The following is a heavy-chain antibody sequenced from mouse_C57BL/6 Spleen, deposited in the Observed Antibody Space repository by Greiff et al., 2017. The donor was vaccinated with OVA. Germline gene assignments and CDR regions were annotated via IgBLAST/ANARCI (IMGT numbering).Heavy chain of an antibody. V-gene: IGHV1-76*01. D-gene: IGHD1-1*01. J-gene: IGHJ2*01. CDR1: GYTFTDYY. CDR2: IYPGSGNT. Sequence: QVQLQQSGAELVRPGASVKLSCKASGYTFTDYYINWVKQRPGQGLEWIARIYPGSGNTYYNEKFKGKATLTAEKSSSAAYMQLSSLTSEDSAVYFCAREKPYYYGSSYYFDYWGQGTTLTVSS. CDR3: AREKPYYYGSSYYFDY.